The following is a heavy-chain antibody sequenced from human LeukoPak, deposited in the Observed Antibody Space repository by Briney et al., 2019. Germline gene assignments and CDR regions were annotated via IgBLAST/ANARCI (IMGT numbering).Heavy chain of an antibody. J-gene: IGHJ2*01. CDR1: GGSISTYY. V-gene: IGHV4-59*01. CDR3: AGDVKVGWYFDL. CDR2: IHYSGST. Sequence: SETLSLTCSVFGGSISTYYWSWIRQPPGKGLEWLGYIHYSGSTTYNASLGSRVTISVDTAKNQFSLKLNSVTAADTAIYYCAGDVKVGWYFDLWGRGALVTVSS.